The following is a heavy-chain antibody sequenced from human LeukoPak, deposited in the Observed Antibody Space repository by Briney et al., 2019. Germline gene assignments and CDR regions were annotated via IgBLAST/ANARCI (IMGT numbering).Heavy chain of an antibody. V-gene: IGHV4-4*07. J-gene: IGHJ5*02. CDR3: AREFSYGSNYFDP. CDR1: GGSFSGYY. CDR2: IYTSGST. Sequence: SETLSLTCAVYGGSFSGYYWSWIRQPAGKGLEWIGRIYTSGSTNHNPSLNNRVTMSIDTSKNQFSLKLSSVTAADTAVYYCAREFSYGSNYFDPWGQGTLVTVSS. D-gene: IGHD5-18*01.